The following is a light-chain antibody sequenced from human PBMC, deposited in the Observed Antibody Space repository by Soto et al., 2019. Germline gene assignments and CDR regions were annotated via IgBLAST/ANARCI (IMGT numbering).Light chain of an antibody. Sequence: QSVLTQPPSASGTPGQRVTISCSGSSSNIGSNYVSWYQQLPGTAPKLLIYKNNQRPSGVPDRFSGSKSGTSASLAISGLRSEVEADYYCAAWDDSLSAHVVFGGGTKLTVL. V-gene: IGLV1-47*01. CDR1: SSNIGSNY. J-gene: IGLJ2*01. CDR2: KNN. CDR3: AAWDDSLSAHVV.